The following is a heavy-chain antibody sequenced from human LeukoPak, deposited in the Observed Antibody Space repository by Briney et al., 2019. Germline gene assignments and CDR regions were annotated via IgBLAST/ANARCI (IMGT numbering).Heavy chain of an antibody. CDR1: GFTFSSYA. Sequence: GGSLRLSCATSGFTFSSYAMNWVRQAPGKGLECVSFISTSGDFTYYAASVKGRFTVSRDDSKNTLYLQMNSLRADDTAVYYCAGCSGGSCYSRGKYGVDVWGQGTTVIVSS. V-gene: IGHV3-23*01. CDR3: AGCSGGSCYSRGKYGVDV. D-gene: IGHD2-15*01. CDR2: ISTSGDFT. J-gene: IGHJ6*02.